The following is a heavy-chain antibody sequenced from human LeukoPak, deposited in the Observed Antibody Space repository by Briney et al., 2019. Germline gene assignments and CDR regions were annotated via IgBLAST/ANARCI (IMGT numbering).Heavy chain of an antibody. CDR1: GDSISSGRYY. Sequence: SQTLSLTCSVSGDSISSGRYYWSWIRQPAGKGLEWIGRIYTSGSTNYNPSLKSRVTMSVDTSKNQFSLKLSSVTAADTAVYYCASPTLWGQGTLVTVSS. V-gene: IGHV4-61*02. CDR2: IYTSGST. J-gene: IGHJ4*02. CDR3: ASPTL.